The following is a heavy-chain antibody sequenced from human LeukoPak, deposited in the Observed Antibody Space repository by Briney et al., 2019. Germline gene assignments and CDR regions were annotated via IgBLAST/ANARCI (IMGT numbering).Heavy chain of an antibody. CDR2: ISGSGGST. CDR3: AKSSLYGSGSYSDY. CDR1: GLTFSNYA. D-gene: IGHD3-10*01. J-gene: IGHJ4*02. V-gene: IGHV3-23*01. Sequence: PGGSLRLSCAASGLTFSNYAMSWVRQAPGKGLEWVSAISGSGGSTYYADSVKGRFTISRDNSKNTLYLQMNSLRAEDTAVYYCAKSSLYGSGSYSDYWGQGTLVTVSS.